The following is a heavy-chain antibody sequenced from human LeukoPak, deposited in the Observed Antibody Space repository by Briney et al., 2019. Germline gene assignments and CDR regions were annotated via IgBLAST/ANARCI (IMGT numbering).Heavy chain of an antibody. D-gene: IGHD6-13*01. CDR2: ISYSGTT. CDR3: ARDSRSSPSYYYYGMDV. V-gene: IGHV4-59*01. CDR1: GGSISGSY. J-gene: IGHJ6*02. Sequence: AETLSLTCTVSGGSISGSYWSWIRQPPGKGLEWTGNISYSGTTNYNPSLKSRVSISVDTSKSQFSLRLTSVTAADTAVYYCARDSRSSPSYYYYGMDVWGQGTTVTVSS.